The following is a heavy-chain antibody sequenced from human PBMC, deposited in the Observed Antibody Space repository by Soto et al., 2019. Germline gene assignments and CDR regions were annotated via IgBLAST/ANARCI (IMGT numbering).Heavy chain of an antibody. V-gene: IGHV3-23*01. J-gene: IGHJ4*02. CDR2: NSGSGGST. D-gene: IGHD3-9*01. CDR1: GFTFSSYA. CDR3: ARGYDILSHFDY. Sequence: EVQLLESGGGLVQPGGSLRLSCATSGFTFSSYAMSWVRQAPGKGLEWVSPNSGSGGSTYYADSVKGRFTISRDNSKNTLYLQMNSLRAEDTAVYYCARGYDILSHFDYWGQGTLVTVSS.